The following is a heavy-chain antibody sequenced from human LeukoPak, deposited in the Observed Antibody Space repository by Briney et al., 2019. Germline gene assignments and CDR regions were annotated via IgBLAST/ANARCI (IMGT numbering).Heavy chain of an antibody. CDR1: GGSISSGGYY. J-gene: IGHJ6*02. CDR2: IYYSGST. D-gene: IGHD3-22*01. Sequence: SQTLSLTCAVSGGSISSGGYYWSWIRQPPGKGLEWIGYIYYSGSTNYNPSLKSRVTISVDTSKNQFSLKLSSVTAADTAVYYCARDLRRWGWLPGDSYYYGMDVWGQGTTVTVSS. CDR3: ARDLRRWGWLPGDSYYYGMDV. V-gene: IGHV4-61*08.